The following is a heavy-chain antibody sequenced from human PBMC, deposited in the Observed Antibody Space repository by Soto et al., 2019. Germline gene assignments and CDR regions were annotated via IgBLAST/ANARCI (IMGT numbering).Heavy chain of an antibody. CDR2: IYYSGST. J-gene: IGHJ6*02. CDR1: GGSISSYY. V-gene: IGHV4-59*01. Sequence: NPSETLSLTCTVSGGSISSYYWSWIRQPPGKGLEWIGYIYYSGSTNYNPSLKSRVTISVDTSKNQFSLKLSSVTAADTAVYYCARDDRVYSSSAYYYYYGMDVWGQGTTVT. CDR3: ARDDRVYSSSAYYYYYGMDV. D-gene: IGHD6-6*01.